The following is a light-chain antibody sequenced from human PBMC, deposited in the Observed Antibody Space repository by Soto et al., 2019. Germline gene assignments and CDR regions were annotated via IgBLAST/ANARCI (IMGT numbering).Light chain of an antibody. V-gene: IGKV3-15*01. Sequence: EIVMTQSPATLSVSPGDTATLSCRASQSLGGNLAWYQQKPGQAPRLLIFRASSRATGVPARFSASGSGTEFTLTISGPQSEDFAVYYCQQYSNWPPWTFGPGTKVEIK. J-gene: IGKJ1*01. CDR1: QSLGGN. CDR2: RAS. CDR3: QQYSNWPPWT.